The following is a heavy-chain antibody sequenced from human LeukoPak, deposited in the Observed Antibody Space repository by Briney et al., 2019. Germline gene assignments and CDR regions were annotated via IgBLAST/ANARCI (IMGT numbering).Heavy chain of an antibody. CDR3: ARPLGNWNYDALDY. CDR2: INNDGSRT. Sequence: HTGGSLRLSCAASGFTFSDYWMHWVRLVPGKGLVWVSHINNDGSRTSYADSVKGRFTISRDNAKNSLYLQMNSLRAEDTALYYCARPLGNWNYDALDYWGQGTLVTVSS. CDR1: GFTFSDYW. J-gene: IGHJ4*02. V-gene: IGHV3-74*01. D-gene: IGHD1-7*01.